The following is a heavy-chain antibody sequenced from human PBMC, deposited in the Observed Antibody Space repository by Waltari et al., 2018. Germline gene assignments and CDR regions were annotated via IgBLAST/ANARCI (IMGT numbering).Heavy chain of an antibody. CDR1: GGSISSSY. V-gene: IGHV4-59*01. D-gene: IGHD6-13*01. Sequence: VQLQESGPGLVKPSETLSLPCPVSGGSISSSYWSWIRQPPGKGLEWIGYIYYSGSTNYNPSLKRRVTISVDTSKNQFSLKLSSVTAADTAVYYCARGGSSWYEHYYYYMDVWGKGTTVTVSS. CDR2: IYYSGST. CDR3: ARGGSSWYEHYYYYMDV. J-gene: IGHJ6*03.